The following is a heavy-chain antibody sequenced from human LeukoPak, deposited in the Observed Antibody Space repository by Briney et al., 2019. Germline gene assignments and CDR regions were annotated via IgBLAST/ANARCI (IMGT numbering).Heavy chain of an antibody. D-gene: IGHD3-10*01. Sequence: SETLSLTCTVSGGSFSSYYWSWIRQPPGKGLEWIGYIYYSGSTTYNPSLKSRVTISVDTSKNQFSLKLSSVTTTDTAVYYCARRIWFGGADYWGQGTLVTVSS. V-gene: IGHV4-59*01. CDR2: IYYSGST. CDR1: GGSFSSYY. J-gene: IGHJ4*02. CDR3: ARRIWFGGADY.